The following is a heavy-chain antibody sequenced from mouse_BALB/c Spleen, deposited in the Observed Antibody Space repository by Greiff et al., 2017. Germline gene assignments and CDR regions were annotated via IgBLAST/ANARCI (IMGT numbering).Heavy chain of an antibody. CDR2: INPYYGST. Sequence: EVQLQQTGPELVKPGASVKISCKASGYSFTDYIMLWVKQSHGKSLEWIGNINPYYGSTSYNLKFKGKATLTVDKSSSTAYMQLNSLTSEDSAVYYCARGYGSLYYYAMDYWGQGTSVTVSS. V-gene: IGHV1-39*01. D-gene: IGHD1-1*01. J-gene: IGHJ4*01. CDR3: ARGYGSLYYYAMDY. CDR1: GYSFTDYI.